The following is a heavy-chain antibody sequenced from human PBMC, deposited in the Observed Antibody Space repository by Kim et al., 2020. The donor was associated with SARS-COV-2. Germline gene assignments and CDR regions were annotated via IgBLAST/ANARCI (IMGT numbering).Heavy chain of an antibody. V-gene: IGHV3-23*01. D-gene: IGHD1-26*01. J-gene: IGHJ6*03. CDR3: AKARGPTYSYYMDV. Sequence: ADSGKDRSTISRDNSKDTLYLQMNSLRAEDTAVYYCAKARGPTYSYYMDVWGKGTTVSVSS.